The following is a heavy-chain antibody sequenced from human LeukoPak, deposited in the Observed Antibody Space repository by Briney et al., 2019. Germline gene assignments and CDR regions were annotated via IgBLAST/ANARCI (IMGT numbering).Heavy chain of an antibody. V-gene: IGHV3-15*01. CDR3: RSAFGD. Sequence: GGSLSLSCSGSGFTFNSAWVSWGRQAPGQGLGWVGRIKAKTDGETTDYTAPVKGRFTISRDYSKNTVYLQMSSLQIDDTAVYYCRSAFGDWGQGTLVTVSS. CDR1: GFTFNSAW. D-gene: IGHD3-10*01. CDR2: IKAKTDGETT. J-gene: IGHJ4*02.